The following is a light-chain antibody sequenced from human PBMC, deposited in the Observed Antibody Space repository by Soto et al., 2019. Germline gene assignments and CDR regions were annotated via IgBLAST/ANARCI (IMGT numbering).Light chain of an antibody. CDR1: QNINNNF. J-gene: IGKJ4*02. CDR3: HHHGYSHT. CDR2: DAS. Sequence: IVLTQSPATLSSSVGERATLSCGASQNINNNFVAWYQNKPGLATRLLVFDASFRAPGIPERFSGSGSGKAFILISGRPEAEDSAVYFCHHHGYSHTFGGGTEVEIK. V-gene: IGKV3D-20*01.